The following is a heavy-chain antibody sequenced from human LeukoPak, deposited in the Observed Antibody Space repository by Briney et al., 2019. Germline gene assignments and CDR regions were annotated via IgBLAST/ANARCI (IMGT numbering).Heavy chain of an antibody. J-gene: IGHJ4*02. V-gene: IGHV3-9*03. Sequence: GRSLRLSCAASGFTFDDYAMHWVRQAPGKGLEWVSGISWNSGSIGYADSVKGRFTISRDNAKNSLYLQMNSLRAEDMAVYYCASLTPSIWGQGTLVTVSS. CDR3: ASLTPSI. CDR1: GFTFDDYA. CDR2: ISWNSGSI.